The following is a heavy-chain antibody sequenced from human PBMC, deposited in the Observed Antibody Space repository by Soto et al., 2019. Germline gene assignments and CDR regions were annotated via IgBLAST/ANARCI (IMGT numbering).Heavy chain of an antibody. D-gene: IGHD2-15*01. CDR2: INAGNGNT. CDR3: ARGACSGGSCYSFHFDY. Sequence: QVQLVQSGAEVKKPGASVKVSCKASGYTFTSYAMHWVRQAPGQRLEWMGWINAGNGNTQYSQKFQGRVTITRDTSARTAYMELSSLRSEDTAVYYCARGACSGGSCYSFHFDYWGQGTLVTVSS. CDR1: GYTFTSYA. V-gene: IGHV1-3*01. J-gene: IGHJ4*02.